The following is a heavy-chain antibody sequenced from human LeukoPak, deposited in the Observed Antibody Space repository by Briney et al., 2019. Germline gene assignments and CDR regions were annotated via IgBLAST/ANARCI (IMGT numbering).Heavy chain of an antibody. J-gene: IGHJ4*02. D-gene: IGHD6-13*01. CDR3: ARVAAAGTIPYYFDY. Sequence: SVTVSCTASGGTFSSYAISWVRQAPGQGLEWMGGIIPIFGTANYAQKFQGRVTITADESTSTAYMELSSLRSEDTAVYYCARVAAAGTIPYYFDYWGQGTLVTVSS. V-gene: IGHV1-69*13. CDR2: IIPIFGTA. CDR1: GGTFSSYA.